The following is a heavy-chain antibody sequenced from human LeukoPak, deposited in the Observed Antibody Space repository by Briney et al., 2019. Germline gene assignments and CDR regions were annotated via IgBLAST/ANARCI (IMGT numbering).Heavy chain of an antibody. J-gene: IGHJ4*02. CDR1: GFTFSGYG. V-gene: IGHV3-30*18. CDR2: ISYDGSNK. Sequence: GGYLRLYCAASGFTFSGYGMHWVRQAPGKGLEWVAVISYDGSNKYYADSVKGRFTISRDNSKNTLYLQMNSLRAEDTAVYYCAKEALYYFDYWGQGTLVTVSS. CDR3: AKEALYYFDY.